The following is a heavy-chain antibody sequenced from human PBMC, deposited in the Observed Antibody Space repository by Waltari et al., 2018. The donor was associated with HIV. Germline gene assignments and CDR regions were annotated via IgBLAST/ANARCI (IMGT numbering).Heavy chain of an antibody. Sequence: EVQLVESGGGLVKPGGSLRLSCAASGFTFSTAGMSWVRQAPGKGLEWVGRIKSKTDGGTTDYAAPVKGRFTISRDDSKNTLYLQMNSLKTEDTAVYYCTTVLLKSDAFDIWGQGTMVTVSS. CDR3: TTVLLKSDAFDI. J-gene: IGHJ3*02. V-gene: IGHV3-15*01. CDR1: GFTFSTAG. D-gene: IGHD2-15*01. CDR2: IKSKTDGGTT.